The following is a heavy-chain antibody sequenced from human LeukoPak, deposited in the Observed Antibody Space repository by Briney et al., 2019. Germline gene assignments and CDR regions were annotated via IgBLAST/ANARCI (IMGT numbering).Heavy chain of an antibody. CDR1: GGSISSGSYY. CDR2: IYTSGST. J-gene: IGHJ3*02. CDR3: ARDYSNYNHAFDI. D-gene: IGHD4-11*01. Sequence: PSETLSLTCTVSGGSISSGSYYWSWIRQPAGKGLEWIGRIYTSGSTNYNPSLKSRVTISVDTSKNQFSLKLSSVTAADTAVYYCARDYSNYNHAFDIWGQGTMVTVSS. V-gene: IGHV4-61*02.